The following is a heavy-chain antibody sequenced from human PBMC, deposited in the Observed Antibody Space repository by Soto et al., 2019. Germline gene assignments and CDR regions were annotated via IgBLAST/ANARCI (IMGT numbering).Heavy chain of an antibody. D-gene: IGHD6-6*01. V-gene: IGHV4-34*01. CDR2: INHSGST. Sequence: SETLSLTCAVYGGSFSGYYWSWIRQPPGKGLEWIGEINHSGSTNYNPSLKSRVTISVDTSKNQFSLKLSSVTAADTAVYYCASGTPNALIAARRSRSYYFDYWGQGTLVTVSS. CDR3: ASGTPNALIAARRSRSYYFDY. CDR1: GGSFSGYY. J-gene: IGHJ4*02.